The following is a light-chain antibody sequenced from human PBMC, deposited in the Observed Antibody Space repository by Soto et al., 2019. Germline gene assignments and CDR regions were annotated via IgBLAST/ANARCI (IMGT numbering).Light chain of an antibody. CDR3: QQYGSLPWT. J-gene: IGKJ1*01. CDR1: QSVSSNY. V-gene: IGKV3-20*01. CDR2: GAS. Sequence: EIVLTQSPGTLSLSPREKASLSCRASQSVSSNYLAWYQQKPGQAPRPLIYGASSRAIGIPDRFSGSGSGTDFTLTISRLEPEDFAVYYCQQYGSLPWTFGQGTKV.